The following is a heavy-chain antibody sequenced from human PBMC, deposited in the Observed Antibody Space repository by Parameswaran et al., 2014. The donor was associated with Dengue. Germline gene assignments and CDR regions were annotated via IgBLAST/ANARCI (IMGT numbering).Heavy chain of an antibody. J-gene: IGHJ6*02. CDR3: ARGVEVIATTLDHYSYGMDV. D-gene: IGHD2-15*01. CDR2: INPNSGGT. V-gene: IGHV1-2*02. Sequence: WVRQAPGQGLEWMGWINPNSGGTNYAQKFQGRVTMSRGTSISTAYMELSRLRSDDTALYYCARGVEVIATTLDHYSYGMDVWGQGTTVTVSS.